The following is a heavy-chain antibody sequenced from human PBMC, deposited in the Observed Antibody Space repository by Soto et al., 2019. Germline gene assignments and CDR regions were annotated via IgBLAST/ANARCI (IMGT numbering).Heavy chain of an antibody. V-gene: IGHV4-31*03. J-gene: IGHJ6*02. D-gene: IGHD3-10*01. CDR3: ARDYYGAASQYYYYGMEV. Sequence: KPSETLSLTCTVSGDSITSGGYYWSWLRQPQGKGLEWIGYIYHSGGASYNPSLSGRAVISIDTSKNQFSLRLNAVTAADTATYYCARDYYGAASQYYYYGMEVWGQGITVTVFS. CDR2: IYHSGGA. CDR1: GDSITSGGYY.